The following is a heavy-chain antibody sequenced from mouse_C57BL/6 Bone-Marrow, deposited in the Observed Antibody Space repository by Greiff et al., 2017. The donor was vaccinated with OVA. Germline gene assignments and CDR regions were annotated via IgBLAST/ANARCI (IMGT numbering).Heavy chain of an antibody. J-gene: IGHJ3*01. Sequence: EVKLVESGPGMVKPSQSLSLTCTVTGYSITSGYDWHWIRHFPGNKLEWMGYISYSGSTNYNPSLKSRISITHDTSKNHFFLKLNSVTTEDTATYYCARDSYYAKWGFAYWGQGTLVTVSA. V-gene: IGHV3-1*01. CDR3: ARDSYYAKWGFAY. CDR2: ISYSGST. D-gene: IGHD2-10*01. CDR1: GYSITSGYD.